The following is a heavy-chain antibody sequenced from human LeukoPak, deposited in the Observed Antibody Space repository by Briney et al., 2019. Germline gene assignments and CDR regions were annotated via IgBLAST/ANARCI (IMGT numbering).Heavy chain of an antibody. CDR3: AKLLYYYDSSQPY. CDR2: ISGSGGST. CDR1: GFTVSSNS. D-gene: IGHD3-22*01. Sequence: GGSLRLSCTVSGFTVSSNSMGWVRQAPGKGLEWVSAISGSGGSTYYADSVKGRFTISRDNSKNTLYLQMNSLRAEDTAVYYCAKLLYYYDSSQPYWGQGTLVTVSS. V-gene: IGHV3-23*01. J-gene: IGHJ4*02.